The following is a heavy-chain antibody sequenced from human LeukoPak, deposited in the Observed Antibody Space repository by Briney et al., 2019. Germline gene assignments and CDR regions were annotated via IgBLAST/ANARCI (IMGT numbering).Heavy chain of an antibody. D-gene: IGHD6-13*01. V-gene: IGHV4-59*08. J-gene: IGHJ4*02. CDR2: IYYSGST. CDR3: ARGGAAAGLHVGY. Sequence: TSETLSLTCTVSGGSISSYYWSWIRQPPGKGLEWIGYIYYSGSTNYNPSLKSRVTISVDTSKNQFSLKLSSVTAADTAVYYCARGGAAAGLHVGYWGQGTLVTVSS. CDR1: GGSISSYY.